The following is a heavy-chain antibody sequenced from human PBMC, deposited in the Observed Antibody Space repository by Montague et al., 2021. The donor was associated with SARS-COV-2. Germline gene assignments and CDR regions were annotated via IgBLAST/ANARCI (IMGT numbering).Heavy chain of an antibody. CDR3: ARRGYYDSAGYHWHLDL. D-gene: IGHD3-22*01. J-gene: IGHJ2*01. Sequence: SETLSLTCTVSGGSINDYYRSWIRQSPGKGLEWIGYISSNGKTNYNPSLKSRVTLSADASRNEFSLKLDSVTAADTAVYFCARRGYYDSAGYHWHLDLWGRGMLVTVPS. CDR2: ISSNGKT. CDR1: GGSINDYY. V-gene: IGHV4-4*09.